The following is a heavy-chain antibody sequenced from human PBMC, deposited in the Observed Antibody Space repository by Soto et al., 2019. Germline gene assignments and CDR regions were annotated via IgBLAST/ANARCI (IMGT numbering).Heavy chain of an antibody. CDR2: ISYDGTNK. D-gene: IGHD3-22*01. V-gene: IGHV3-30-3*01. J-gene: IGHJ4*02. CDR3: ATSITMIVVANPLDY. Sequence: GGSLRLSCAASGFSFSISPMHWVRQAPGKGPEWVALISYDGTNKFYADSVKGRFTISRDNAKNSLYLQMNSLRAEDTAVYYCATSITMIVVANPLDYWGQGTLVTVSS. CDR1: GFSFSISP.